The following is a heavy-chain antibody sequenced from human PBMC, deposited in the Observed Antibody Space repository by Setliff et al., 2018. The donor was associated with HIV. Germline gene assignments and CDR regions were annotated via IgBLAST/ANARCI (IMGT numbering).Heavy chain of an antibody. V-gene: IGHV4-34*01. CDR2: IHHTGYI. D-gene: IGHD4-4*01. CDR1: GGPSTDHY. CDR3: AAFSVTPMTTQDF. J-gene: IGHJ4*02. Sequence: SETLSLTCAVYGGPSTDHYWNWIRQSPGMGLEWIAEIHHTGYINYNPSLRSRVSVSRDMSSNQFSLRLSSVTAADAAVYYCAAFSVTPMTTQDFWGQGTLVTSPQ.